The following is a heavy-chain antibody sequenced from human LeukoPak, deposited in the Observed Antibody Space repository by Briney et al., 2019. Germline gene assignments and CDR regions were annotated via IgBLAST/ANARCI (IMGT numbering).Heavy chain of an antibody. D-gene: IGHD3-22*01. J-gene: IGHJ3*02. Sequence: PSETLSLTCTVSGGSISSSSYYWGWIRQPPGNGLEWIGSIYYSGSTYYNPSLKSRVTISVDTSKNQFSLKLSSVTAADTAVYYCARHRTYDSSGYYYFDAFDIWGQGTMVTVSS. CDR2: IYYSGST. CDR1: GGSISSSSYY. CDR3: ARHRTYDSSGYYYFDAFDI. V-gene: IGHV4-39*01.